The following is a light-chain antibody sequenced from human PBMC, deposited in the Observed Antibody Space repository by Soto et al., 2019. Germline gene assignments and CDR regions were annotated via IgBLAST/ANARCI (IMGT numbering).Light chain of an antibody. CDR1: SSDVGGYNY. J-gene: IGLJ1*01. CDR2: DVS. V-gene: IGLV2-14*01. Sequence: QSALTQPASVSGSPGQSITVSCTGTSSDVGGYNYVSWYQQHPGKAPKVMIYDVSKRPSVVSNRFSGSKSGNTASLTISGLQAEDEADYYCNSYTSSSTLPYVFGTGTKLTVL. CDR3: NSYTSSSTLPYV.